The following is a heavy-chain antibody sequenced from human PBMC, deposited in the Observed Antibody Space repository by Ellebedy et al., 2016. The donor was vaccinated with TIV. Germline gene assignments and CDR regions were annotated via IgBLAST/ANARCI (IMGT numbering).Heavy chain of an antibody. Sequence: PGGSLRLSCVASGFTFSRYAMSWVRQAPGKGLEWVSTIINSGGSTYDADSVKGRFTISRDNSKNTLYLQMDSLRAEDTAVYYCATPRDGYRGCFDYWGQGTLVTVSS. CDR3: ATPRDGYRGCFDY. J-gene: IGHJ4*02. CDR2: IINSGGST. D-gene: IGHD5-24*01. V-gene: IGHV3-23*01. CDR1: GFTFSRYA.